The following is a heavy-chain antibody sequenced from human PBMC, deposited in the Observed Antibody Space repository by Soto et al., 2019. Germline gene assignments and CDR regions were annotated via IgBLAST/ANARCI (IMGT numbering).Heavy chain of an antibody. J-gene: IGHJ4*02. CDR3: AKGGYTFAYE. Sequence: GGSLRLSCAASGFSFSTSSMAWVRQPPGKGLEWVSAISPSASDTLYADSVKGRFTISRDNSQNTLFLQMTSLRADDTAVYYCAKGGYTFAYEWGQGALVPVSS. V-gene: IGHV3-23*01. CDR2: ISPSASDT. D-gene: IGHD5-18*01. CDR1: GFSFSTSS.